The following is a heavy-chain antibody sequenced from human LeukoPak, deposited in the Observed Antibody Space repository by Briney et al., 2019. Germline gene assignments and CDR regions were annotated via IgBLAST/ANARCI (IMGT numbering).Heavy chain of an antibody. D-gene: IGHD5-24*01. CDR1: GFSFRTSN. CDR3: ARALYNDYNRMPFHS. J-gene: IGHJ4*02. Sequence: GGSLRLSCAASGFSFRTSNMNGVRQAPGKGLEWVSSISSSGGDMFYADSVKGRFTISRDNAKNSLYLQLNSLSAEDTAVYSCARALYNDYNRMPFHSWGQGTLVTVSS. V-gene: IGHV3-21*01. CDR2: ISSSGGDM.